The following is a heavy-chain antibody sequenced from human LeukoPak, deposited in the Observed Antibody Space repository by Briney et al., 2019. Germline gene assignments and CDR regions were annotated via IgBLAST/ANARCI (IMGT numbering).Heavy chain of an antibody. J-gene: IGHJ4*02. CDR2: IYYSGST. Sequence: SETLSLTCTVSGGSISSYYWSWIRQPPGKGLEWIGYIYYSGSTNYNPSLKSRVTISVDTSKNQFSLKLSSVTAADTAVYYCARGYDSSGFYFDYWGQGTPVTVSS. CDR3: ARGYDSSGFYFDY. V-gene: IGHV4-59*01. CDR1: GGSISSYY. D-gene: IGHD3-22*01.